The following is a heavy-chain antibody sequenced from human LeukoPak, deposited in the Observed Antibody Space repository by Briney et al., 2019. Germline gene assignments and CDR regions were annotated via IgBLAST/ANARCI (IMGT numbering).Heavy chain of an antibody. CDR1: GYTFTGYY. V-gene: IGHV1-2*02. Sequence: ASVKVSCKSSGYTFTGYYMHWVRQAPGQGLEWTGWINPNSGGTNYAQKFQGRVTVTRDTSISTAYMELSRLRSDDTAVYYCARTYYYGSGSYFFQHWGQGTLVTVSS. D-gene: IGHD3-10*01. CDR3: ARTYYYGSGSYFFQH. CDR2: INPNSGGT. J-gene: IGHJ1*01.